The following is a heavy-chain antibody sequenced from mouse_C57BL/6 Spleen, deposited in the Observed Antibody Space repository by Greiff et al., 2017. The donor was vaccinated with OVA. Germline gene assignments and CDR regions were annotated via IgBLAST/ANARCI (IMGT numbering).Heavy chain of an antibody. D-gene: IGHD1-1*01. CDR3: TTPPTVVATDVYFDV. Sequence: EVQVVESGTVLARPGASVKMSCKTSGYTFTSYWLHWVKQRPGQGLEWIGAIYPGNSDTRYNQKFKGKAKLTAVTSASTAYIELSSLTNEVSAVDYFTTPPTVVATDVYFDVWGTGTTVTVSS. CDR1: GYTFTSYW. CDR2: IYPGNSDT. V-gene: IGHV1-5*01. J-gene: IGHJ1*03.